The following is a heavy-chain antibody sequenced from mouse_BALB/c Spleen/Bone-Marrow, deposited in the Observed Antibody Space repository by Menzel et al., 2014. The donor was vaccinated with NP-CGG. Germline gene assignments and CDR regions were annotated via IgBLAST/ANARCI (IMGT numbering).Heavy chain of an antibody. CDR1: GFSLTSYG. CDR3: AREGRGYYGSSGSAMDY. D-gene: IGHD1-1*01. Sequence: QVQLQQSGPGLVTPSQSLSISCTVSGFSLTSYGVHWVRQPPGQGLEWLGVIWAGGSTNYNSALMSRLSINKDNSKSQVFLKMNRLQTDDTSMYYCAREGRGYYGSSGSAMDYWGQGTTVTVSS. V-gene: IGHV2-9*02. J-gene: IGHJ4*01. CDR2: IWAGGST.